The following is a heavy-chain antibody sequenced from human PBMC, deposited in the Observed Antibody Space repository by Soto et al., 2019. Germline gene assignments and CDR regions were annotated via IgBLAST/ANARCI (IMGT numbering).Heavy chain of an antibody. CDR3: ARHGAPYYYDSSGYYRYYYGMDV. V-gene: IGHV5-51*01. J-gene: IGHJ6*02. CDR2: TYPGDSDT. Sequence: GESLKISCKGSGYSFTSYWIGWVRQMPGKGLEWMGITYPGDSDTRYSPSFQGQVTISADKSISTAYLQWSSLKASDTAMYYCARHGAPYYYDSSGYYRYYYGMDVWGQGTTVTVSS. D-gene: IGHD3-22*01. CDR1: GYSFTSYW.